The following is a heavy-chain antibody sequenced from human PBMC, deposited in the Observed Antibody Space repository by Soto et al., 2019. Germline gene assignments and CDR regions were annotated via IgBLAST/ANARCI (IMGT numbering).Heavy chain of an antibody. V-gene: IGHV3-21*01. D-gene: IGHD2-15*01. CDR3: ARDPLLVHEFYYYMDV. J-gene: IGHJ6*03. Sequence: GGSLRLSCVASGFSFTDYSMIWVRQAPGRGLEWVSSISGSSRYIYYADSVEGRFTISRDNAEKSLFLQMNSLRAEDTAVYYCARDPLLVHEFYYYMDVWGKGTTVTVSS. CDR2: ISGSSRYI. CDR1: GFSFTDYS.